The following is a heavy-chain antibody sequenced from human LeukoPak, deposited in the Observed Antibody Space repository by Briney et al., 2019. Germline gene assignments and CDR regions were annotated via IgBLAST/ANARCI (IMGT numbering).Heavy chain of an antibody. CDR1: GFTFTDYE. J-gene: IGHJ6*03. D-gene: IGHD6-13*01. Sequence: GGSLRLSCVATGFTFTDYEINWARQAPGKGLEWVAHISTNGDVINYANSVKGRFTISRDNAKNSVYLQMNSLRVDDTALYYCARDATTAVGWVYMDVWGKGTTVTISS. V-gene: IGHV3-48*03. CDR3: ARDATTAVGWVYMDV. CDR2: ISTNGDVI.